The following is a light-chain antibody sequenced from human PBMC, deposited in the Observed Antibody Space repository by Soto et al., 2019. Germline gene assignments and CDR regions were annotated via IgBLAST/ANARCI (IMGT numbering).Light chain of an antibody. Sequence: DIQMTQSPSSLSASVGDRVTITCRASQSISSYFYWYQQKPGQAPKLLIYAASSWQSVVPSRFRGSGSVTDFTITISSLQPEDFATYYCQKSYRTPMLTFGQGTKVEIK. V-gene: IGKV1-39*01. J-gene: IGKJ2*01. CDR3: QKSYRTPMLT. CDR2: AAS. CDR1: QSISSY.